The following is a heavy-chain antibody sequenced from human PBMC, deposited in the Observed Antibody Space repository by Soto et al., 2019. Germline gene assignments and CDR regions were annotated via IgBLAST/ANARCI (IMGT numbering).Heavy chain of an antibody. D-gene: IGHD3-22*01. Sequence: GGPIRLCCPASGFTLRSYAMHWVRQAPGKGLEWVAVISYDGSNKYYADSVKGRFTISRDNSKNTLYLQMNSLRAEDTAVYYCARDRVNYYDSSGYAYWGQGT. J-gene: IGHJ4*02. CDR1: GFTLRSYA. V-gene: IGHV3-30-3*01. CDR2: ISYDGSNK. CDR3: ARDRVNYYDSSGYAY.